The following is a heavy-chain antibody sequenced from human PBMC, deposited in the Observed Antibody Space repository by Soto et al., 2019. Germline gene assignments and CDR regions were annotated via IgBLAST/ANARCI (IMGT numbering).Heavy chain of an antibody. J-gene: IGHJ6*02. CDR3: ARDSHDFWSGYITYYYGMDV. CDR1: GGSISSGGYY. V-gene: IGHV4-31*03. Sequence: QVQLQESGPGLVKPSQTLSLTCTVSGGSISSGGYYWSWIRQHPGKGLEWIGYIYYSGSTYYNPSLKSRVTISVDTSKNQFSLKLSSVTAADTAVYYCARDSHDFWSGYITYYYGMDVWGQGTTVTVSS. CDR2: IYYSGST. D-gene: IGHD3-3*01.